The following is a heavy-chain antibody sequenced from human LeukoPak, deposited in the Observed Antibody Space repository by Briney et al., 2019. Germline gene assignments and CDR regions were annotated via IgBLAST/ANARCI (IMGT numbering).Heavy chain of an antibody. D-gene: IGHD3-22*01. V-gene: IGHV1-18*01. CDR2: ISAYNGNT. CDR3: ALIPYDSSGYYLLFDAFDI. CDR1: GGTFSSYA. J-gene: IGHJ3*02. Sequence: ASVKVSCKASGGTFSSYAISWVRQAPGQGLEWMGWISAYNGNTNYAQKLQGRVTMTTDTSTSTAYMELRSLRSDDTAVYYCALIPYDSSGYYLLFDAFDIWGQGTMVTVSS.